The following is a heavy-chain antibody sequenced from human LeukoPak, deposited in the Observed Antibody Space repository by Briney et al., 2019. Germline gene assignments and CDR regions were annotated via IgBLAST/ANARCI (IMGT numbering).Heavy chain of an antibody. CDR1: GFTFSTYR. D-gene: IGHD4-11*01. CDR3: AKYSNPYYFDY. J-gene: IGHJ4*02. Sequence: GGSLRLSCAASGFTFSTYRMNWVRQAPGKGLEWVSSISSSSSDIYYADSMKGRFTISRDNAKNSLYLQMNSLRAEDTAVYYCAKYSNPYYFDYWGQGTLVTVSS. CDR2: ISSSSSDI. V-gene: IGHV3-21*01.